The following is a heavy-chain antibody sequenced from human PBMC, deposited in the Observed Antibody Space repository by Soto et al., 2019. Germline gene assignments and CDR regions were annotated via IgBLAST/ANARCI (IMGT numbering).Heavy chain of an antibody. V-gene: IGHV4-31*03. CDR3: ARYSSSSVFDY. CDR2: IYYSGST. CDR1: GGSISSGGYY. J-gene: IGHJ4*02. D-gene: IGHD6-6*01. Sequence: SETLSLTCTVSGGSISSGGYYWSWIRQHPGKGLEWIGYIYYSGSTYYNPSLKSRVTISVDTSKNQFSLKLSSVTAADTAVYYCARYSSSSVFDYCGQGTLVTVSS.